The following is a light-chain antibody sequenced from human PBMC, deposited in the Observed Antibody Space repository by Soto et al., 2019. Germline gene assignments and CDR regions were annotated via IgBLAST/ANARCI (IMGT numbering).Light chain of an antibody. CDR3: CSYAGSYTLV. J-gene: IGLJ2*01. CDR1: NSDVGGFNY. Sequence: QSALAQPRSVSGSPGQSVTISCTGTNSDVGGFNYVSWYQQHPGKAPKLMIYDVSKRPSGVPDRFSGSKSGNTASLTISGLQPEDEADYFCCSYAGSYTLVFGGGTKLTV. V-gene: IGLV2-11*01. CDR2: DVS.